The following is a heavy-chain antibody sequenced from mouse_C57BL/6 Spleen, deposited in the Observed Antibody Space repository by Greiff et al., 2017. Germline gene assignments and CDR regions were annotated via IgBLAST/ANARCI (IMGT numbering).Heavy chain of an antibody. V-gene: IGHV5-15*01. J-gene: IGHJ4*01. Sequence: EVKLVESGGGLVQPGGSLKLSCAASGFTFSDYGMAWVRQAPRKGPEWVAFISNLAYSIYYADTVTGRFTISRENAKNTLYLEMSSLRSEDTAMYYCARHGATVVERVPYAMDYWGQGTSVTVSS. CDR2: ISNLAYSI. D-gene: IGHD1-1*01. CDR3: ARHGATVVERVPYAMDY. CDR1: GFTFSDYG.